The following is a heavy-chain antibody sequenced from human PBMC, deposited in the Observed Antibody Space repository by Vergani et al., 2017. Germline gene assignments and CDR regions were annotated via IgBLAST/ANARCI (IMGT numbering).Heavy chain of an antibody. CDR2: IRYDGSNK. J-gene: IGHJ4*02. CDR1: GFTFSSYG. Sequence: QVQLVESGGGVVQPGGSLRLSCAASGFTFSSYGMHWVRQAPGKGLEWVAFIRYDGSNKYYADSAKGRFTISRDNSKNTLYLQMNSLRDEDTAVYYCAKDRPDAARWGSGSYQGGFDYWGQGTLVTVSS. V-gene: IGHV3-30*02. CDR3: AKDRPDAARWGSGSYQGGFDY. D-gene: IGHD1-26*01.